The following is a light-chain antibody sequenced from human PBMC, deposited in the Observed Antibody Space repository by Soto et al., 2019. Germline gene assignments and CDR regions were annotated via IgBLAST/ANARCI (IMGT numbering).Light chain of an antibody. V-gene: IGKV3-15*01. J-gene: IGKJ2*01. CDR2: GAS. CDR3: QQYNNWPPYT. Sequence: EIVMTQSPATLSVSPGERATLSCRASQSVSSNLAWYQQKPGQAPRLIIYGASTRATGIPARFSGSGSGTEVTLTISSLQSEEFAVYYCQQYNNWPPYTFGQGTKLEIK. CDR1: QSVSSN.